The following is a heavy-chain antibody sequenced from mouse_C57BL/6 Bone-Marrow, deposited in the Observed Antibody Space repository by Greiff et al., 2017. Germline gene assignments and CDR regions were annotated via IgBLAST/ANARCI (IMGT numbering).Heavy chain of an antibody. CDR1: GFSLTSYG. J-gene: IGHJ1*03. D-gene: IGHD2-4*01. CDR2: IWSGGST. CDR3: ARESFYYDYDGWYFDV. Sequence: QVQLQQSGPGLVQPSQSLSITCTVSGFSLTSYGVHWVRQSPGKGLEWLGVIWSGGSTDYNAAFISRLSISKDNSTSQVFFKMNSLQADDTAIYYCARESFYYDYDGWYFDVWGTGTTVTVSS. V-gene: IGHV2-2*01.